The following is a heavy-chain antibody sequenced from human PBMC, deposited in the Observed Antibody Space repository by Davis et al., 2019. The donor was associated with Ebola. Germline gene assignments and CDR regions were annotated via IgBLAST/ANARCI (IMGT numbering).Heavy chain of an antibody. D-gene: IGHD5-18*01. CDR3: ARANRGYSYYSYYYYGMDV. CDR1: GGSLSGYY. J-gene: IGHJ6*02. CDR2: LFHGGYT. Sequence: MPSETLSLTCTVSGGSLSGYYWSWIRQPPGRGLEWIGFLFHGGYTNYNPSLKSRVTISVDTSKNQFSLKLSSVTAADTAVYYCARANRGYSYYSYYYYGMDVWGQGTTVTVSS. V-gene: IGHV4-59*01.